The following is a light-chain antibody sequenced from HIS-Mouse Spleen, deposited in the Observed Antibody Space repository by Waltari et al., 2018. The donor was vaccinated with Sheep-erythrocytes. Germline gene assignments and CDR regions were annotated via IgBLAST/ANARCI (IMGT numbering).Light chain of an antibody. CDR3: MQALQTPPWT. J-gene: IGKJ1*01. CDR2: LGS. Sequence: DIVMTQSPLSLPVTPGEPASIPCRSSQSLLHSNGYNYLDWYLQKPGQSPQLLNYLGSNRASGVPDRFSGSGSGTDFTLKISRVEAEDVGVYYCMQALQTPPWTFGQGTKVEIK. V-gene: IGKV2-28*01. CDR1: QSLLHSNGYNY.